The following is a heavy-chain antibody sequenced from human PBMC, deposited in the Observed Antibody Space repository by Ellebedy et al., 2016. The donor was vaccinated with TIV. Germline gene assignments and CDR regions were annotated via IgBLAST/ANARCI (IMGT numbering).Heavy chain of an antibody. J-gene: IGHJ4*02. CDR2: INPNSGDT. CDR1: GYTFTGYY. Sequence: ASVKVSCKASGYTFTGYYMHWVRQAPGQGLEWMGWINPNSGDTNYAQKFQGRVTMTRDTSISTGYMELSGLKSDDTAVYYCAALPYISTSSAYWGQGTLVTVSS. V-gene: IGHV1-2*02. CDR3: AALPYISTSSAY. D-gene: IGHD6-13*01.